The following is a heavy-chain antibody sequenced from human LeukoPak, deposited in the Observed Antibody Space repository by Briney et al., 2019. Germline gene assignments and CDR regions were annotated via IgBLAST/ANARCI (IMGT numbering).Heavy chain of an antibody. J-gene: IGHJ4*02. V-gene: IGHV3-23*01. Sequence: GGSLRLSCVVSRLTFNSNAMYWVRQAPGKGLEWVSGISVSGGSEYYADSVKGRFSVSRGNSKHTVYLQMNSLRAEDTAVYFCASHAHDYDSSGYFDSWGQGALVTVSS. CDR1: RLTFNSNA. CDR2: ISVSGGSE. D-gene: IGHD3-22*01. CDR3: ASHAHDYDSSGYFDS.